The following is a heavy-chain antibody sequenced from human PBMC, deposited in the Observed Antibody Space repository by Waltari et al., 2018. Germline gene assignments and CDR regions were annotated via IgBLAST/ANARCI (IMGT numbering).Heavy chain of an antibody. CDR1: GFTFSSYS. J-gene: IGHJ4*02. V-gene: IGHV3-21*01. Sequence: EVQLVESGGGLVKPGGSLRLSCAASGFTFSSYSMNWVRQAPGKGLEWVSSISSSSSYIYYADSGKGRFTISRDNAKNSLYLQMNSLRAEDTAVYYCARDPPSSDVDYWGQGTLVTVSS. CDR3: ARDPPSSDVDY. CDR2: ISSSSSYI.